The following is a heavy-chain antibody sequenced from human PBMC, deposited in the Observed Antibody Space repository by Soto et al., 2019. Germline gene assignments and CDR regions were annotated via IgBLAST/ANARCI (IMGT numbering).Heavy chain of an antibody. CDR2: ISWDGGIT. CDR1: GFPFDDYT. Sequence: EVQLVESGGVVVQPGGSLRLSCAASGFPFDDYTMHWVRQAPGKGLEWVSLISWDGGITDYADSVRGRFTISRDNSKNSLYLQMNSLRTEDTALYYCAKDGYDYYYYYGMDVWGQGTTVTVSS. V-gene: IGHV3-43*01. CDR3: AKDGYDYYYYYGMDV. D-gene: IGHD5-12*01. J-gene: IGHJ6*02.